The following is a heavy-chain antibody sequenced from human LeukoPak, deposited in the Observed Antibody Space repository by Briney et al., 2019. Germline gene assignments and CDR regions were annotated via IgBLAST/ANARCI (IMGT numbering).Heavy chain of an antibody. V-gene: IGHV4-34*01. CDR1: GGSFSGYY. D-gene: IGHD3-22*01. J-gene: IGHJ4*02. CDR3: ARKGQWLLLRILDY. Sequence: NPSETLSLTCAVYGGSFSGYYWSWIRQPPGKGPEWIGEINHSGSTNYNPSLKSRVTISVDTSKNQFSLKLSSVTAADTAVYYCARKGQWLLLRILDYWGQGTLVTVSS. CDR2: INHSGST.